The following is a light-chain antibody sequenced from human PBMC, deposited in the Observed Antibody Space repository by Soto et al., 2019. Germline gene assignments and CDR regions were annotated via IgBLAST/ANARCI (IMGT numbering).Light chain of an antibody. V-gene: IGKV3-20*01. CDR1: QTVTVNS. CDR2: AAS. Sequence: VLTQSPGTLSLSPGEGATLSCRASQTVTVNSLAWYQQTPGQTPRLLIYAASTRATGIPDRFNGSGSGTDFVLTISRLEPEDFAMYYCQQYGDSPFTFGPGTKVDIK. J-gene: IGKJ3*01. CDR3: QQYGDSPFT.